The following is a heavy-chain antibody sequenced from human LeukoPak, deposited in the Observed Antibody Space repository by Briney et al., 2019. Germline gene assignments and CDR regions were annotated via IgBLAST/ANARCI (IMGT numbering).Heavy chain of an antibody. CDR3: ARAVEDGPEFDY. CDR2: MNPNSGNT. Sequence: ASVKVSCKASGYTFTSYDINWVRQATGQGLEWMGWMNPNSGNTGYAQKFQGRVTMTRNASISTAYMELGSLRSEDTAVYYCARAVEDGPEFDYWGQGTLVTVSS. J-gene: IGHJ4*02. CDR1: GYTFTSYD. V-gene: IGHV1-8*01. D-gene: IGHD3-10*01.